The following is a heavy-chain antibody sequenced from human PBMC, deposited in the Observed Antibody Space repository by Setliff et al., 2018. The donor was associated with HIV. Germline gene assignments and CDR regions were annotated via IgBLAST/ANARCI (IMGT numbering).Heavy chain of an antibody. V-gene: IGHV4-39*07. CDR2: FYYSGST. J-gene: IGHJ6*02. Sequence: SETLSLTCTVSGGSISSYYWGWIRQPPGKGLEWLGSFYYSGSTYYNPSLQSRVTISVDSSKNQFSLILRSVTAADTAMYYCARSSGSGSYCLRYGVDVWGQGTTVTVSS. CDR3: ARSSGSGSYCLRYGVDV. CDR1: GGSISSYY. D-gene: IGHD3-10*01.